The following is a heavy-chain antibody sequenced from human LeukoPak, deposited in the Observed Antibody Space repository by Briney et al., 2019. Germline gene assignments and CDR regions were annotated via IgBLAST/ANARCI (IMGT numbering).Heavy chain of an antibody. CDR3: AKDIYDSSGYYDFGYFQH. D-gene: IGHD3-22*01. J-gene: IGHJ1*01. CDR2: ISGSGGST. V-gene: IGHV3-23*01. Sequence: GGSLRLSCAASGFTFSSYAMSWVRQAPGKGLEWVSAISGSGGSTYYADSVKGRFTISRDNSKNTLYLQMNSLRAEDTAVYYCAKDIYDSSGYYDFGYFQHWGQGTLVTVSS. CDR1: GFTFSSYA.